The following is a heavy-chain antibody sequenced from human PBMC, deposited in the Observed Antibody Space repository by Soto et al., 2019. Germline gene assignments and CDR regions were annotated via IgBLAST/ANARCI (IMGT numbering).Heavy chain of an antibody. CDR3: ARGGVDWYYFDF. D-gene: IGHD3-9*01. J-gene: IGHJ4*02. CDR2: IWFDGRNQ. CDR1: GFMFSSYA. V-gene: IGHV3-33*01. Sequence: QVQLVESGGGVVQPGRSLRLSCAASGFMFSSYAMHWVRQAPGKGREWVALIWFDGRNQYYADSVKGRFTVSRDNSKNTLYLQMNSLRAEDTAVYYCARGGVDWYYFDFWGQGTLVTVSS.